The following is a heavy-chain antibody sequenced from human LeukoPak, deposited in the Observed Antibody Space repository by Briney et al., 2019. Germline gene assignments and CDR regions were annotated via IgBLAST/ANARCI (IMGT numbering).Heavy chain of an antibody. J-gene: IGHJ4*02. CDR2: ISYDGSNK. V-gene: IGHV3-30*04. Sequence: GGSLRLSCAASGFTFSSYAMHWVRQAPGKGLEWVAVISYDGSNKYYADSVKGRFTISRDNSKNTLYLQMNSLRAEDTAVYYCAREGTIYYYDSSGYYGYWGQGTLVTVSS. CDR1: GFTFSSYA. D-gene: IGHD3-22*01. CDR3: AREGTIYYYDSSGYYGY.